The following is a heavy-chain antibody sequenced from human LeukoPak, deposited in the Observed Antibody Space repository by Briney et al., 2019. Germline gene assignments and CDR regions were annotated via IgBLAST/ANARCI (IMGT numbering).Heavy chain of an antibody. V-gene: IGHV5-51*01. CDR3: ARQGGGGDYFDY. CDR2: VDPGNSDT. CDR1: GYRFTNYR. Sequence: GESLKISCKGSGYRFTNYRIGWVRRMPGKGRGWMGIVDPGNSDTRNSQSFQRQVTISVHKSNNTADLQWSSLKASDTAMYYCARQGGGGDYFDYWGQGTLVTVSS. D-gene: IGHD3-16*01. J-gene: IGHJ4*02.